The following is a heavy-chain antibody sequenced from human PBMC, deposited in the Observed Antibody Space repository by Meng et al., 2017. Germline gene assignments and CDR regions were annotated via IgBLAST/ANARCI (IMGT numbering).Heavy chain of an antibody. D-gene: IGHD2-21*02. CDR3: AGEHIVVVTARSRNYFDY. Sequence: GESLKISCAASGFTFSSYAMHWVRQAPGKGLEWVAVISYDGSNKYYAESVKGRFTISRDNSKNTLYLQMDSLRAEDTAVYYCAGEHIVVVTARSRNYFDYWGQGTLVTVSS. V-gene: IGHV3-30*01. CDR2: ISYDGSNK. CDR1: GFTFSSYA. J-gene: IGHJ4*02.